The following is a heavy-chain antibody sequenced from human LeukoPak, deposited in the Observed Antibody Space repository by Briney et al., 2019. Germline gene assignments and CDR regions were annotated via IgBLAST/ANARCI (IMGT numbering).Heavy chain of an antibody. D-gene: IGHD2-2*02. Sequence: APVKVSCKASGGTFSSYAISWVRQAPGQGLEWMGGIIPIFGTANYAQKFQGRVTIPTDESTSTAYMELSSLRSEDTAVYYCAREPFYCSSTSCYTGYFDYWGQGTLVTVSS. V-gene: IGHV1-69*05. J-gene: IGHJ4*02. CDR2: IIPIFGTA. CDR3: AREPFYCSSTSCYTGYFDY. CDR1: GGTFSSYA.